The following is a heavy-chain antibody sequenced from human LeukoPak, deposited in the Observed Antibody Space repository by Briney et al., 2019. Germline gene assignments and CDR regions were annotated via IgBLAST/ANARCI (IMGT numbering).Heavy chain of an antibody. CDR2: INWNGGST. CDR1: GLTFDDYG. Sequence: GGSLRLSCAASGLTFDDYGMSWVRQVPGKGLEWVSGINWNGGSTGYADSVKGRFTIPRDNAKNSLYLQMNSLRAEDTALYYCARIKSSGNYSPFDYWGQGALLTVSS. V-gene: IGHV3-20*04. J-gene: IGHJ4*02. CDR3: ARIKSSGNYSPFDY. D-gene: IGHD1-26*01.